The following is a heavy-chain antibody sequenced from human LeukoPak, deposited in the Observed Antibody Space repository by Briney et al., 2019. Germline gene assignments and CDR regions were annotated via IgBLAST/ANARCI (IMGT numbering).Heavy chain of an antibody. V-gene: IGHV3-74*01. D-gene: IGHD5-12*01. Sequence: GGSLRLSCAASGFTFSSYWTHWVRQAPGKGLVWVSRINIDGSTSNYADSVKGRFTVSRDNAKNAVYLQMNSLRVEDTAVYYCARASALATPPFAYWGQGTLVTVSS. J-gene: IGHJ4*02. CDR1: GFTFSSYW. CDR2: INIDGSTS. CDR3: ARASALATPPFAY.